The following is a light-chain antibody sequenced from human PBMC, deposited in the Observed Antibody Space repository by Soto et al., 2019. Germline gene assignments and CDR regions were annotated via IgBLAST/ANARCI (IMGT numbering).Light chain of an antibody. CDR3: QHYAGPPPWT. J-gene: IGKJ1*01. CDR1: QSVGSTY. Sequence: EIVLTQSPGTLSLSPGERATLSCRASQSVGSTYLAWYQQKPGQAPRLLIYGASNRATGIPDRFSGSGSGTEFTLTISRLEAEYFAVYYCQHYAGPPPWTFGQGTKVEVK. CDR2: GAS. V-gene: IGKV3-20*01.